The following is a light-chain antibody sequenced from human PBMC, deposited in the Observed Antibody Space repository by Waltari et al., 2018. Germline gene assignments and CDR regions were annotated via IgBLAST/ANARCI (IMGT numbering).Light chain of an antibody. CDR3: QSYDARLGEYV. Sequence: QSVLTQPPSVSGAPGQRVIISCPGSSPDIGAGYEVPGYQQLPGMVPKLLIHGNINRDSGVPDRFSGSKSGTSASLAISGLQGEDEADYYCQSYDARLGEYVFGTGTKVTVL. J-gene: IGLJ1*01. CDR1: SPDIGAGYE. V-gene: IGLV1-40*01. CDR2: GNI.